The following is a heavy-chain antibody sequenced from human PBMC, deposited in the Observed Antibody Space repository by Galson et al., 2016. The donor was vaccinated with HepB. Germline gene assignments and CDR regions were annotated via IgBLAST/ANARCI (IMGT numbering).Heavy chain of an antibody. V-gene: IGHV4-31*03. D-gene: IGHD4-17*01. CDR3: AREVSTPLDSDAFDI. CDR2: IHHSGSA. Sequence: TLSLTCTVSGGSIASGNYFWSWIRQLPGEGPEWIAYIHHSGSAYYNPSLQSRVTISVDTSKNQFSLKLNSVTAADTAVYYCAREVSTPLDSDAFDIGGQGTMVTVSS. J-gene: IGHJ3*02. CDR1: GGSIASGNYF.